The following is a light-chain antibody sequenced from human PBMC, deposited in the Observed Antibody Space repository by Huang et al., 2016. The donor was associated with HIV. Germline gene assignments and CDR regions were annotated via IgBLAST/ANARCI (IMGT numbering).Light chain of an antibody. V-gene: IGKV3-11*01. CDR2: EAS. J-gene: IGKJ4*01. CDR1: QSVGVY. Sequence: EIVLTQSPATLSLSPGDRATLSCRASQSVGVYLAWYQQKPGQAPRLLIFEASNRATGIPDRFSGSGSGTDFTLTIDSLQPDDFAIDYCQQRTKWPPVLTFGGGTRVEIK. CDR3: QQRTKWPPVLT.